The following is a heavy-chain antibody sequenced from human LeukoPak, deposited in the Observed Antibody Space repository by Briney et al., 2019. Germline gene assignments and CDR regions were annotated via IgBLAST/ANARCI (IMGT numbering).Heavy chain of an antibody. CDR3: ARLLRFYDFSFDP. J-gene: IGHJ5*02. CDR2: IHWNGTSI. D-gene: IGHD3-3*01. Sequence: TGGSLRLSCAASGFTFSSYSMNWVRQVPGKGLEWVSAIHWNGTSIGYADSVKGRFTISRDNAKNSVYLQMNSLRPEDTAFYYCARLLRFYDFSFDPWGQGTLVTVSS. V-gene: IGHV3-20*04. CDR1: GFTFSSYS.